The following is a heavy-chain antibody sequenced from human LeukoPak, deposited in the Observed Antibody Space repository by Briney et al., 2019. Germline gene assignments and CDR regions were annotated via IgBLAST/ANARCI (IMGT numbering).Heavy chain of an antibody. J-gene: IGHJ3*01. D-gene: IGHD1-7*01. CDR1: GFNFDDYA. V-gene: IGHV3-9*01. Sequence: GRSLRLSCAGSGFNFDDYAMHWVRQAPGKGLEWVAGITRNSRDIIYVDSVKGRFTISRDNAKNSLYLQMNRLRPEDTALYFCAKDIGWNSDAFDVWGQGTMVTVSS. CDR3: AKDIGWNSDAFDV. CDR2: ITRNSRDI.